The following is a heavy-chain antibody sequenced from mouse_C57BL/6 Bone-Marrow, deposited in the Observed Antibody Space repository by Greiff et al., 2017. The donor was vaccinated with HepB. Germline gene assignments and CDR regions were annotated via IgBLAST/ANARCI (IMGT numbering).Heavy chain of an antibody. V-gene: IGHV5-2*01. D-gene: IGHD2-5*01. J-gene: IGHJ4*01. CDR2: INSDGGST. Sequence: DVHLVESGGGLVQPGESLKLSCESNEYEFPSHDMSWVRKTPEKRLELVAAINSDGGSTYYPDTMERRFIISRDNTKKTLYLQMSSLRSEDTALYYCASYSNYYAMDYWGQGTSVTVSS. CDR1: EYEFPSHD. CDR3: ASYSNYYAMDY.